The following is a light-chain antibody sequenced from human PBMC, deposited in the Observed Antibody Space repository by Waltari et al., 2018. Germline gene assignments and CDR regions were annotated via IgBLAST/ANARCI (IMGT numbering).Light chain of an antibody. Sequence: VLTQSPDSLAVSLGARATLTCRSSQSVFLSSTNKNYVAWYQHKPGQPPKLLIYWASIREAGVPDRFTGSGSGTQFTLTISSLQAEDVAVYFCLQYFDVPQTFGQGTKLEI. V-gene: IGKV4-1*01. CDR1: QSVFLSSTNKNY. J-gene: IGKJ2*01. CDR3: LQYFDVPQT. CDR2: WAS.